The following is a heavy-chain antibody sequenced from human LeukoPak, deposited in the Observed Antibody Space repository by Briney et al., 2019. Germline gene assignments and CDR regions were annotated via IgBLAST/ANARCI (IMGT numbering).Heavy chain of an antibody. Sequence: GGSLRLSCAVSGLTFSNFKMNWVRQAPGKGLEWVSYISGSGRTTFYADSVKGRFTISRDNAKNSLYPQMSSLRVEDTAVYYCASWAGNTQSDSWSGPFDYWGQGTLVTVSS. V-gene: IGHV3-48*03. CDR3: ASWAGNTQSDSWSGPFDY. CDR2: ISGSGRTT. J-gene: IGHJ4*02. CDR1: GLTFSNFK. D-gene: IGHD3-3*01.